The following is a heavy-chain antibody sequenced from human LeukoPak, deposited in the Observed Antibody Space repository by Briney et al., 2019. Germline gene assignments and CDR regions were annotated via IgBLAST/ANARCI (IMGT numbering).Heavy chain of an antibody. V-gene: IGHV4-59*08. D-gene: IGHD1/OR15-1a*01. Sequence: SETLSLTCNVSGGTIRSYYWSWIRQTPGKELEWIGYIYYTGSTNYNPSLNSRVTMSVDTSKNQFSLKLSSVTAADTAVYYCARQGTSSVPHYSDYWGQGTLVTLSS. CDR1: GGTIRSYY. CDR3: ARQGTSSVPHYSDY. CDR2: IYYTGST. J-gene: IGHJ4*02.